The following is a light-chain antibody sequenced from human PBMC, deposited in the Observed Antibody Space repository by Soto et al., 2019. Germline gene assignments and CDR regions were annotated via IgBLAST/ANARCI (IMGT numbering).Light chain of an antibody. CDR2: GAS. CDR3: QQYESSLT. Sequence: ETVLTQSPGTLSLSPGERATLSCRASSAVSGIYLAWYQQKPGQAPSLLIYGASSRATGIPDRFSGSGSGTDFTLTISRLEPEDFGVYYCQQYESSLTFGGGTKVDIK. CDR1: SAVSGIY. J-gene: IGKJ4*01. V-gene: IGKV3-20*01.